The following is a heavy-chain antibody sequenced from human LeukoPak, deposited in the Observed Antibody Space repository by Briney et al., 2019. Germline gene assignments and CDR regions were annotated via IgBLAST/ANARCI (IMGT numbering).Heavy chain of an antibody. J-gene: IGHJ4*02. Sequence: GGSLRLSCAASGFTFSSYWMHWVRQAPGKGLVWVSHIKSDGSSTTYADSVKGQFTISRDNAKNTLYLQMNSLRAEDTAVYYCATNYYGSGPDHWGQGTLVTVSS. V-gene: IGHV3-74*01. CDR2: IKSDGSST. CDR1: GFTFSSYW. D-gene: IGHD3-10*01. CDR3: ATNYYGSGPDH.